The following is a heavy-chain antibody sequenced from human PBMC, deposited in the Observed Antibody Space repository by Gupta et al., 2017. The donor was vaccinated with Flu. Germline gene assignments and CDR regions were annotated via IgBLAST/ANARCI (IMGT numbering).Heavy chain of an antibody. CDR2: MSSDGRTI. D-gene: IGHD6-19*01. V-gene: IGHV3-11*01. CDR3: ARESSSSAWRQDY. Sequence: IRQAPGKGLEWVSYMSSDGRTIDYADSVKGRFTISRDNAKNSVYLQMNSLGAEDSAIYYCARESSSSAWRQDYWGQGTLVTVSS. J-gene: IGHJ4*02.